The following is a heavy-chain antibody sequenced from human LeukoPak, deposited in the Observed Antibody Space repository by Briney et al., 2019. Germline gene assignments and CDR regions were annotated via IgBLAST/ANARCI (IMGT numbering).Heavy chain of an antibody. Sequence: PSEALSLTCAVSGGSISSSNWWSWVRQPPGKGLEWIGEIYHSGSTNYNPSLKSRVTISVDKSKNQFSLKLSSVTAADTAVYYCARGPESGLLYSSSWSLDYWGQGTLVTVSS. V-gene: IGHV4-4*02. D-gene: IGHD6-13*01. CDR3: ARGPESGLLYSSSWSLDY. CDR2: IYHSGST. J-gene: IGHJ4*02. CDR1: GGSISSSNW.